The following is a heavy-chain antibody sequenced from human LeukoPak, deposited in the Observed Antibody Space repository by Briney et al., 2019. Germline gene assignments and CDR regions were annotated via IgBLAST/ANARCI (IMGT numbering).Heavy chain of an antibody. CDR2: ITSRSSHI. Sequence: GGSLRLSCAASGFAFNSYSIKWVRQAPGKGLEWDSSITSRSSHIYYADSVKGRFTISRDNAKNSLDLQMSSLRAEDTAVYYCARVAQGASTENYYYYYMDVWGKGTTVTVSS. CDR3: ARVAQGASTENYYYYYMDV. CDR1: GFAFNSYS. D-gene: IGHD1-1*01. V-gene: IGHV3-21*01. J-gene: IGHJ6*03.